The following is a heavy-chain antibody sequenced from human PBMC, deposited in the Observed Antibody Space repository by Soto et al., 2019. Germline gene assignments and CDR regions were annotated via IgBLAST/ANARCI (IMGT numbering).Heavy chain of an antibody. CDR1: GGSFSGYY. CDR3: ARACITMVRGVIMTAMDV. J-gene: IGHJ6*02. CDR2: INHSGST. V-gene: IGHV4-34*01. D-gene: IGHD3-10*01. Sequence: SETLSLTCAVYGGSFSGYYWSWIRQPPGKGLEWIGEINHSGSTNYNPSLKSRVTISVDTSKNQFSLKLSSVTAADTAVYYCARACITMVRGVIMTAMDVWGQGTTGAASS.